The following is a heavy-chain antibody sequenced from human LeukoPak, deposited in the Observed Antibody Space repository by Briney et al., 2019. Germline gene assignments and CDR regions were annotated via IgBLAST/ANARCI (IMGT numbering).Heavy chain of an antibody. V-gene: IGHV4-59*02. J-gene: IGHJ1*01. Sequence: PSETLSLTCTVSGGSVNSYYWSWIRQSPGKGLEWIGSIYYSGSTNYNPSLESRVTISVDTSKNQFSLKVSSVTAADTAVYYCARARGGSSWPGDFQHWGQGTLVTISP. D-gene: IGHD2-15*01. CDR1: GGSVNSYY. CDR2: IYYSGST. CDR3: ARARGGSSWPGDFQH.